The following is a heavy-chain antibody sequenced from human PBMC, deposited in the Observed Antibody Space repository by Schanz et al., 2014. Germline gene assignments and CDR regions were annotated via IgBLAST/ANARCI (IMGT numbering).Heavy chain of an antibody. D-gene: IGHD3-22*01. CDR2: ISYSGNT. CDR3: ARPSSVVGITGWFDT. Sequence: QLQLRESGPGLVKPSETLSLICSVSGTSITSSTYYWGWIRQPPGKGPEWIGSISYSGNTYYTPSRTSRVPISLAPSKTLFPRKLTSVTAADTAVYYCARPSSVVGITGWFDTWGQGTLVTVSS. CDR1: GTSITSSTYY. J-gene: IGHJ5*02. V-gene: IGHV4-39*01.